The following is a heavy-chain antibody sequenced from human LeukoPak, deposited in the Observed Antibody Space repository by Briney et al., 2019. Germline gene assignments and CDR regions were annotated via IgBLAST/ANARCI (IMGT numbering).Heavy chain of an antibody. CDR1: KFTFSSYS. V-gene: IGHV3-48*01. CDR2: ISSSSSTI. D-gene: IGHD2-15*01. Sequence: GGSLRLSCVASKFTFSSYSLNRFRQAPGKGLEWVSYISSSSSTIYYADSVKGRFTISRDNAKNSLFLQMNSLRAEDTAVYYCARSCSGGNCYSLSAFDIWGQGTMVTVSS. CDR3: ARSCSGGNCYSLSAFDI. J-gene: IGHJ3*02.